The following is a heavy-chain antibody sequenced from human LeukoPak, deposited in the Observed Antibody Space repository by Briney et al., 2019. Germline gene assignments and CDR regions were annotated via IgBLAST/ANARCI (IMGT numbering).Heavy chain of an antibody. V-gene: IGHV4-34*01. D-gene: IGHD2-15*01. CDR1: GGSFSGYY. J-gene: IGHJ2*01. Sequence: SETLSLTCAVYGGSFSGYYWSWIRQPPGKGLEWIGEINHSGSTNYNPSLKSRVTISVDTSKNQFSLKLSSVTAADTAVYYCARPVVVVAAIYWYFDLWGRGTLVTVSS. CDR2: INHSGST. CDR3: ARPVVVVAAIYWYFDL.